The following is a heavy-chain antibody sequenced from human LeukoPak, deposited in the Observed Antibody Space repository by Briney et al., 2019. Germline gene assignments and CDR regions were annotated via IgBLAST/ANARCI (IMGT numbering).Heavy chain of an antibody. CDR2: IIPILGIA. CDR1: GYTFTSYD. J-gene: IGHJ3*02. Sequence: GASVKVSCKASGYTFTSYDINWVRQAPGQGLEWMGRIIPILGIANYAQKFQGRVTITADKSTSTAYMELSSLRSEDTAVYYCARPYSGSSLEVFDIWGQGTMVTVSS. CDR3: ARPYSGSSLEVFDI. D-gene: IGHD1-26*01. V-gene: IGHV1-69*04.